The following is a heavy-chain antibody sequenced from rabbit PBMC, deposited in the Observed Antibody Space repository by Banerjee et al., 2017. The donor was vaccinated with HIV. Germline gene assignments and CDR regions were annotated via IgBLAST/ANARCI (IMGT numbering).Heavy chain of an antibody. V-gene: IGHV1S45*01. Sequence: QEQLEESGGGLVKPEGSLTLTCKASGFDLSNYYYMCWVRQAPGKGLEWIACIGAGSSGMTYYAGWAKGRFTISKTSSTTVTLQMTSLTAADTATYFCVRAGVYAGSSSYTGFDFNLWGPGTLVTVS. CDR3: VRAGVYAGSSSYTGFDFNL. D-gene: IGHD8-1*01. J-gene: IGHJ4*01. CDR1: GFDLSNYYY. CDR2: IGAGSSGMT.